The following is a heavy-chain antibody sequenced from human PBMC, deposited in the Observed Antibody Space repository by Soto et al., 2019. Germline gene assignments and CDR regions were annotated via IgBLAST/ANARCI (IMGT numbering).Heavy chain of an antibody. CDR1: GFTFSSYS. CDR3: VRDKRVGEAARPYS. Sequence: EVQLVESGGGLVQPGGSLRLSCAASGFTFSSYSMNWVRQAPGKGPEWVSNISPSSSENYADSVKGRFTVSRDNAKNSMSLQMNSLRAEDTALYYCVRDKRVGEAARPYSWGQGTLFTVSS. V-gene: IGHV3-48*01. CDR2: ISPSSSE. D-gene: IGHD6-13*01. J-gene: IGHJ4*02.